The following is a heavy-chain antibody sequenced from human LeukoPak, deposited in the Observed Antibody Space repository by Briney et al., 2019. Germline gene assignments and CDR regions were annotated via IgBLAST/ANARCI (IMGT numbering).Heavy chain of an antibody. D-gene: IGHD3-16*01. J-gene: IGHJ4*02. V-gene: IGHV3-21*01. Sequence: GGSLRLSCAASGFTFDDYGMSWVRQTPGKGLEWVSSISSGSTYKYYADSVKGRFTISRDNPKNSLYLQMNSPRAEDTAVYYCATVEDYNDYYFDYWGQGTLVTVSS. CDR2: ISSGSTYK. CDR1: GFTFDDYG. CDR3: ATVEDYNDYYFDY.